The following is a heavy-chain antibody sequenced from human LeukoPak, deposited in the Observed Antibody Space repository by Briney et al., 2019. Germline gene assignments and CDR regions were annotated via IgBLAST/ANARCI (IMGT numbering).Heavy chain of an antibody. CDR3: ARGRYYDSSGGNASDI. D-gene: IGHD3-22*01. CDR2: ITGGGGNT. J-gene: IGHJ3*02. Sequence: GSLRLSCAASKFAFSSYAMSWVRQAPGKGLEWVSAITGGGGNTYYADSVKGRFTISRDNSKNTLYLQMNSLRAEDTAVYCCARGRYYDSSGGNASDIWGQGTMITVSS. CDR1: KFAFSSYA. V-gene: IGHV3-23*01.